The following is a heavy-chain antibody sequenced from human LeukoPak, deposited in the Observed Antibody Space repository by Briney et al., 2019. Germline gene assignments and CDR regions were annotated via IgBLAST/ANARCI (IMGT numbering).Heavy chain of an antibody. J-gene: IGHJ4*02. V-gene: IGHV1-69*04. CDR1: GGTFSSYA. CDR3: AREPDCGGDCSLDY. Sequence: ASVKVSCKASGGTFSSYAINWVRQAPGQGLEWMGRIIPILGIANYARKFQGRVTITADKSTSTAYMELSSLRSQDTAVYYCAREPDCGGDCSLDYWGQGTLVTVSS. D-gene: IGHD2-21*02. CDR2: IIPILGIA.